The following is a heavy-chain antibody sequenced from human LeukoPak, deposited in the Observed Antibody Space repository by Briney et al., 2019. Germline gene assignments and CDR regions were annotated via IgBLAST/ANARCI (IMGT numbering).Heavy chain of an antibody. CDR3: ARPAGAWFSNWFDP. J-gene: IGHJ5*02. CDR1: GGSFSGYY. V-gene: IGHV4-34*01. CDR2: INHSGST. Sequence: SETLSLTCAVYGGSFSGYYWSWIRQPPGKGLEWIGEINHSGSTNYNPSLKSRVTISVDTSKNQFSLKLSSVTAADTAVYYCARPAGAWFSNWFDPWGQGTLVTVSS. D-gene: IGHD3-10*01.